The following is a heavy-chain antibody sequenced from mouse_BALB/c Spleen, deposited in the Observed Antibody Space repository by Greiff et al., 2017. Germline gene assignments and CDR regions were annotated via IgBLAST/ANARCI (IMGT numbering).Heavy chain of an antibody. J-gene: IGHJ4*01. CDR3: TVYYGSSYYAMDY. D-gene: IGHD1-1*01. CDR1: GFTFSNYW. CDR2: IRLKSNNYAT. V-gene: IGHV6-6*02. Sequence: EVKLVESGGGLVQPGGSMKLSCVASGFTFSNYWMNWVRQSPEKGLEWVAEIRLKSNNYATHYAESVKGRFTISRDDSKSSVYLQMNNLRAEDTGIYYCTVYYGSSYYAMDYWGQGTSVTVSS.